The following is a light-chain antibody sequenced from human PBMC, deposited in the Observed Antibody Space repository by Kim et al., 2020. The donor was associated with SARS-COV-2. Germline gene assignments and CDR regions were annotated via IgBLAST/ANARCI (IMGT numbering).Light chain of an antibody. CDR2: QDS. Sequence: SYELTQPPSVSVSPGHTASITCSGDKLGDKYACWYQQKPGQSPVLVIYQDSKRPSGIPERFSGSNSGNTATLTISGTQAMDEADYYCQAWDSSTGVFGGGNQLTVL. V-gene: IGLV3-1*01. J-gene: IGLJ2*01. CDR3: QAWDSSTGV. CDR1: KLGDKY.